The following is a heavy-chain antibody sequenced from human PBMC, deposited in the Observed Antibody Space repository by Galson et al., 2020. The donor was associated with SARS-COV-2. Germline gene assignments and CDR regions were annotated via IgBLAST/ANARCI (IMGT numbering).Heavy chain of an antibody. V-gene: IGHV3-30*04. Sequence: GGSLRLSCAASGFTFSSSAMHWVRQAPGKGLEWVAIISYDGTTRYKSDSVKGRFTISRDISKNTLYLQMNRLRPEDTGVYYCARETDDHTRSGYDNWGQGTLVTVSP. CDR1: GFTFSSSA. CDR3: ARETDDHTRSGYDN. D-gene: IGHD3-3*01. CDR2: ISYDGTTR. J-gene: IGHJ4*02.